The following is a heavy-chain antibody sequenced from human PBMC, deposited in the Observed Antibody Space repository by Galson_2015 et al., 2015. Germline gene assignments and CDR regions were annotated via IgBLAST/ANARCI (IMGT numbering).Heavy chain of an antibody. CDR2: IWYDGSNK. Sequence: SLRLSCAASGFTFSSYGMHWVRQAPGKGLEWVAVIWYDGSNKYYADSVKGRFTISRDNSKNTLYLQMNSPRAEDTAVYYCARELVAAAGGDYYYYGMDVWGQGTTVTVSS. CDR3: ARELVAAAGGDYYYYGMDV. D-gene: IGHD6-13*01. CDR1: GFTFSSYG. V-gene: IGHV3-33*01. J-gene: IGHJ6*02.